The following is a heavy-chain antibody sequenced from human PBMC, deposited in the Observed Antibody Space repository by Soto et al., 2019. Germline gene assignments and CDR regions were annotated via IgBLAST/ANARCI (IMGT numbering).Heavy chain of an antibody. CDR1: GGTFSSYA. J-gene: IGHJ6*02. V-gene: IGHV1-69*13. Sequence: SVKVSCKASGGTFSSYAISWVRQAPGQGLEWMGGIIPIFGTANYAQKFQGRVTITADESTSTAYMELSSLRSEDTAVYYCAREEMATIVDYYYGMDVWGQGTTVTVSS. D-gene: IGHD5-12*01. CDR2: IIPIFGTA. CDR3: AREEMATIVDYYYGMDV.